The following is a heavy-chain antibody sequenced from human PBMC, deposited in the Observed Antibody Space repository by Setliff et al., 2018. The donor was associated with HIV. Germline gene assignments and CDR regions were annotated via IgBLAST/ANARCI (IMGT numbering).Heavy chain of an antibody. Sequence: ASVKVSCKASGYTFTSYDISWVRQATGQGLEWMGWMNSNSGNTGYAQKFQGRVTITRDTSISTAYMELSSLRSEDAAVYYCARGRKYLTTVTTSYFYYMDVWGKGTTVTVSS. J-gene: IGHJ6*03. CDR3: ARGRKYLTTVTTSYFYYMDV. CDR2: MNSNSGNT. D-gene: IGHD4-4*01. CDR1: GYTFTSYD. V-gene: IGHV1-8*03.